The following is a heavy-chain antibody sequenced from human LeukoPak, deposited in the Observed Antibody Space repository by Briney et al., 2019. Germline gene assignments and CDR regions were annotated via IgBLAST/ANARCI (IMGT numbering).Heavy chain of an antibody. J-gene: IGHJ4*02. Sequence: PSKTLSLTCTVSGGSISSYYWSWIRQPAGKGLEWIGRIYTSGSTNYNPSLKSRVTMSVDTSKNQFSLKLSSVTAADTAVYYCARGTYGDLGVPIYYFDYWGQGTLVTVSS. D-gene: IGHD4-17*01. CDR2: IYTSGST. V-gene: IGHV4-4*07. CDR3: ARGTYGDLGVPIYYFDY. CDR1: GGSISSYY.